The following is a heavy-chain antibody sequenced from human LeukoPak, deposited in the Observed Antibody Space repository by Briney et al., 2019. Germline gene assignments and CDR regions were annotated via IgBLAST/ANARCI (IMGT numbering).Heavy chain of an antibody. V-gene: IGHV4-34*01. CDR2: INHSGST. J-gene: IGHJ2*01. CDR3: AKSGAARSRYFDL. Sequence: SETLSLTCAVYGGSFSGYYWSWIRQPPGKGLEWIGEINHSGSTNYNPSLKSRVTISVDTSKNQFSLKLSSVTAADTAVYYCAKSGAARSRYFDLWGRGTLVTVSS. D-gene: IGHD6-6*01. CDR1: GGSFSGYY.